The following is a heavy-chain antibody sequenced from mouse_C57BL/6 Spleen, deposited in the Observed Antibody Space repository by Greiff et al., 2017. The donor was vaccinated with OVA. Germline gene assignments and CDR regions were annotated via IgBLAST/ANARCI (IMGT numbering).Heavy chain of an antibody. CDR3: ARDDYDGRFAY. D-gene: IGHD2-4*01. V-gene: IGHV1-76*01. Sequence: QVQLKQSGAELVRPGASVKLSCKASGYTFTDYYINWAKQRPGQGLEWIARIYPGSGNTYYNEKFKGKATLTAEKSSSTAYMQLSSLTSEDSAVYFCARDDYDGRFAYWGQGTLVTVSA. CDR2: IYPGSGNT. J-gene: IGHJ3*01. CDR1: GYTFTDYY.